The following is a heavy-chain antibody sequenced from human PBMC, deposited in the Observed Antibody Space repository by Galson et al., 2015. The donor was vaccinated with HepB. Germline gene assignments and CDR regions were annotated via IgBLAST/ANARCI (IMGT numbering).Heavy chain of an antibody. D-gene: IGHD3-10*01. V-gene: IGHV3-74*01. CDR3: VRDQSMSGSYTLSLDY. CDR1: GFTFSSYW. Sequence: SLRLSCAASGFTFSSYWMHWVRQAPGKGLMWVSRINSDGRSSSYADSVKGRFTISRDNAKNTLYLQMNSLRAEDTAVYYCVRDQSMSGSYTLSLDYWGQGTLVIVSS. J-gene: IGHJ4*02. CDR2: INSDGRSS.